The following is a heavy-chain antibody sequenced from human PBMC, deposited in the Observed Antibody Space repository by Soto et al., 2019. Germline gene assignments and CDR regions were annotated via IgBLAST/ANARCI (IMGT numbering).Heavy chain of an antibody. CDR1: GGSISSYY. CDR2: IYTSGST. Sequence: QVQLQESGPGLVKPSETLSLTCTVSGGSISSYYWSWIRQPAGKGLEWMGRIYTSGSTNYNPSLKRRVTMSVDTSKNHFSLKLISVTAADTAVYYCARDPRSIAARDAFDIWGQGTMVTVSS. CDR3: ARDPRSIAARDAFDI. J-gene: IGHJ3*02. V-gene: IGHV4-4*07. D-gene: IGHD6-6*01.